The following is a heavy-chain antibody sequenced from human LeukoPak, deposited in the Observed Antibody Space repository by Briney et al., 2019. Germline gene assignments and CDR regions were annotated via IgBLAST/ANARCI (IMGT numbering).Heavy chain of an antibody. V-gene: IGHV3-23*01. J-gene: IGHJ4*02. CDR3: AKWGDYDVLTGYYVPDY. D-gene: IGHD3-9*01. Sequence: GGSLRLSCAASGFTFSNDAMSWVRQAPGEGLEWVSAILGSGGSTYYADSVKGRFTVSRDNSKSTLYLQMNSLRAEDTALYYCAKWGDYDVLTGYYVPDYWGQGTLVTVSS. CDR2: ILGSGGST. CDR1: GFTFSNDA.